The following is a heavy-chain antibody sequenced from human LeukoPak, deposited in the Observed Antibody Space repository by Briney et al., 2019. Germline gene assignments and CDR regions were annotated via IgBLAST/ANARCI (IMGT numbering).Heavy chain of an antibody. CDR2: TYYRSKWYN. J-gene: IGHJ6*02. CDR3: ARGISSSWNRYYYYGMDV. V-gene: IGHV6-1*01. D-gene: IGHD6-13*01. CDR1: GDSVSSNSAA. Sequence: SQTLSLTCAISGDSVSSNSAAWNWIRQSPSRGLEWLGRTYYRSKWYNDYAVSVKSRITINPDTSKNQFSLQLNSVTPEDTAVYYCARGISSSWNRYYYYGMDVWGQGTTVTVSS.